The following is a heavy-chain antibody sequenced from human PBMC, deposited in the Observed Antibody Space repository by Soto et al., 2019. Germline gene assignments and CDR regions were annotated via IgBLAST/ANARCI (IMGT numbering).Heavy chain of an antibody. CDR2: IYPVDSDT. CDR1: GYYFSSYW. V-gene: IGHV5-51*01. D-gene: IGHD4-17*01. Sequence: PGESLKISCNVSGYYFSSYWIGWVRQMPGKGPEWMGIIYPVDSDTRYSPSFQGQVTISVDKSVNTAYLQWNSLKASDTAVYYCARPNGRQYGDAFDVWGQGTMVTVSS. CDR3: ARPNGRQYGDAFDV. J-gene: IGHJ3*01.